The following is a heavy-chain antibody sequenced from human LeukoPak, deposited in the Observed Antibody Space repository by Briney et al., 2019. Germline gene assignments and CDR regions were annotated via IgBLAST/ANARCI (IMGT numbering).Heavy chain of an antibody. V-gene: IGHV5-51*01. J-gene: IGHJ6*02. Sequence: WESLDLYRNGSGYKLKNYWIALVRQMPGKGPEWMWLIYPRCSHFRYSPYFQSHVPIPADKSISAAYLQWSSLKASDTAMYYCATPIGPSATGTPSYSFYYGMDVWGQGTTVIVSS. D-gene: IGHD6-13*01. CDR1: GYKLKNYW. CDR3: ATPIGPSATGTPSYSFYYGMDV. CDR2: IYPRCSHF.